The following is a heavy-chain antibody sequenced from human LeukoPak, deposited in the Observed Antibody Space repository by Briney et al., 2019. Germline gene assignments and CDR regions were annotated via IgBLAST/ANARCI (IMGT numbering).Heavy chain of an antibody. CDR3: ARDHYGSGTYYDKNFDY. CDR2: ISSSSSYL. J-gene: IGHJ4*02. Sequence: GGSLRLSCAASGFTFSSYSMNWVRQAPGKGLEWVSSISSSSSYLYYADSVKGRFTISRDNAKNSLYLQMNSLRAEDTAVYFCARDHYGSGTYYDKNFDYWGREPWSPSPQ. D-gene: IGHD3-10*01. V-gene: IGHV3-21*01. CDR1: GFTFSSYS.